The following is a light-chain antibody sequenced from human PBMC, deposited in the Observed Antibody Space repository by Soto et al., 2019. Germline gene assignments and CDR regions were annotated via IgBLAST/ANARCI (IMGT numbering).Light chain of an antibody. V-gene: IGLV2-14*01. CDR3: SSYTSSSNVV. CDR1: SSDVGGYNY. J-gene: IGLJ2*01. CDR2: DVS. Sequence: QSALTQPASVSGSPGQSITISCTGNSSDVGGYNYVSWYQQHPGKAPKFMIYDVSNRPSGVSNRFSGSKSGNTASLTISGLQAEDEADYYCSSYTSSSNVVFGGGTKLTVL.